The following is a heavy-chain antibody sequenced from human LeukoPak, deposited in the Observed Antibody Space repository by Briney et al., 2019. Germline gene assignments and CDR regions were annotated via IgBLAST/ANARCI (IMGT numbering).Heavy chain of an antibody. J-gene: IGHJ4*02. D-gene: IGHD4-17*01. CDR3: AAGIHDYGDYTFGY. Sequence: ASVKVSCKASGFTFTSSAVQWVRQTRGQRLEWIGWIVVGSGNTNYAQKFQERVTITRDMSTSTAYMELSSLRSEDTAVYYCAAGIHDYGDYTFGYWGQGTLVTVSS. CDR1: GFTFTSSA. CDR2: IVVGSGNT. V-gene: IGHV1-58*01.